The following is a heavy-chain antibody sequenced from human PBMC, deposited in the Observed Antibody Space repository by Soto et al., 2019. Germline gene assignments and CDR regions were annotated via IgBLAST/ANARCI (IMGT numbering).Heavy chain of an antibody. CDR3: AREGPVKPFDY. Sequence: PGGSLSLSCAASGFTVSSSYMSWVRQAPGEGLEWVSVLYTTGNAYYADSVKGRFTISRDNSKNTLYLQMNSLRAEDTAVYYCAREGPVKPFDYWGQGNLVTVSS. V-gene: IGHV3-53*01. CDR1: GFTVSSSY. CDR2: LYTTGNA. D-gene: IGHD4-17*01. J-gene: IGHJ4*02.